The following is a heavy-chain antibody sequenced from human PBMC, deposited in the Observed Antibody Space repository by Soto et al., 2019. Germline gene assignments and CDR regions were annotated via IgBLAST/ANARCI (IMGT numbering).Heavy chain of an antibody. CDR1: GGSITSSSHF. CDR3: AGQTFTIAAASYGRSNWFDP. D-gene: IGHD6-25*01. Sequence: ETLSLTCSASGGSITSSSHFWGWVRQPPGKGLEWIGTIYFTGNTYYTPSLKSRLTMSIDTSKNEFSLRLNSVTAADTAVYYCAGQTFTIAAASYGRSNWFDPWGPGTLVTV. J-gene: IGHJ5*02. V-gene: IGHV4-39*01. CDR2: IYFTGNT.